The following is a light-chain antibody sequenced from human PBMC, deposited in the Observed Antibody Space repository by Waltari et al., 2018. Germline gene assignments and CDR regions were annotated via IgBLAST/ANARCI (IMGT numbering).Light chain of an antibody. Sequence: QSALTQPASVSGSPGQSITISCTGSSTDVGGFNYVSWYQQHPGKAPKLVIYEVTNRPSGVSERFSGSKSGNTASLTVSGLQAEDEADYYCSSYGSSSTPYVFGSGTRVTVL. V-gene: IGLV2-14*01. CDR1: STDVGGFNY. CDR3: SSYGSSSTPYV. J-gene: IGLJ1*01. CDR2: EVT.